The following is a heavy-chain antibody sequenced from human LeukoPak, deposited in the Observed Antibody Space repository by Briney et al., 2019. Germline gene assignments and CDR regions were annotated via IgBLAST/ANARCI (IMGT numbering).Heavy chain of an antibody. CDR2: INPNIGGT. CDR1: GYTFTGYY. D-gene: IGHD2-15*01. J-gene: IGHJ4*02. V-gene: IGHV1-2*02. CDR3: ARDPLPTYCSGGSCYSGFDY. Sequence: ASVKVSCKASGYTFTGYYMHWVRQAPGQGLEWMGWINPNIGGTNYAQKFQGRVTMTRDTSISTAYMDLSRLRSDDTAVYYCARDPLPTYCSGGSCYSGFDYWGQGTLVTVSS.